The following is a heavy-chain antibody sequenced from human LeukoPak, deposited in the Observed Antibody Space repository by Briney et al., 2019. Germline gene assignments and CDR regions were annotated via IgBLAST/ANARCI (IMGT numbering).Heavy chain of an antibody. J-gene: IGHJ4*02. V-gene: IGHV1-69*04. CDR3: ARGEGAYSY. CDR2: IIPILGIA. CDR1: GYTFTGYY. Sequence: SVEVSCKASGYTFTGYYMHWVRQAPGQGLEWMGRIIPILGIANYAQKFQGRVTITADKSTSTAYMELSSLRSEDTAVYYCARGEGAYSYWGQGTLVTVSS. D-gene: IGHD1-26*01.